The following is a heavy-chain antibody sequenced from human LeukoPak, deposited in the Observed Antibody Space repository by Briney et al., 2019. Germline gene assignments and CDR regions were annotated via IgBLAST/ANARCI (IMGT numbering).Heavy chain of an antibody. CDR1: GFSFMNAW. V-gene: IGHV3-15*01. Sequence: GSLRLSCAASGFSFMNAWMIWVRQAPGKGLEWVGRIKSNADGGTPDYAAPARGRLTISRDDSKNTLYLQMNSLKTEDTAVYYCTTFYHEYSPYWGRGTLVTVSS. D-gene: IGHD2/OR15-2a*01. J-gene: IGHJ4*02. CDR2: IKSNADGGTP. CDR3: TTFYHEYSPY.